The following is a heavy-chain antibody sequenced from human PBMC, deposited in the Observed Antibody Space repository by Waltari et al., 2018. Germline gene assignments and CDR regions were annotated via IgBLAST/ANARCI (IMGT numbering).Heavy chain of an antibody. CDR3: ARTTITVFGVVVGALDN. CDR1: GDSVSSNSAA. Sequence: QVQLQQSGPGLVKPSQTLSLTCAISGDSVSSNSAAWDWIRQSPSRGLEWLGRTYYRSKWYSHYAESVKSRMTINADTSKNEFSLQLTSVSPEDTGLYFCARTTITVFGVVVGALDNWGPGTL. CDR2: TYYRSKWYS. D-gene: IGHD3-3*01. V-gene: IGHV6-1*01. J-gene: IGHJ4*02.